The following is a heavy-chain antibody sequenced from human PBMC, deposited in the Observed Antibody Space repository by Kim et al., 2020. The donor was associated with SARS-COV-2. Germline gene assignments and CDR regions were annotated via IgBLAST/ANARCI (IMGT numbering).Heavy chain of an antibody. J-gene: IGHJ5*02. D-gene: IGHD6-19*01. V-gene: IGHV4-34*01. CDR3: ARRSGWYGVRGFDP. CDR1: GGSFSGYY. CDR2: INHSGST. Sequence: SETLSLTCAVYGGSFSGYYWSWIRQPPGKGLEWIGEINHSGSTNYNPSLKSRVTISVDTSKNQFSLKLSSVTAADTAVYYCARRSGWYGVRGFDPWGQGTLVTVSS.